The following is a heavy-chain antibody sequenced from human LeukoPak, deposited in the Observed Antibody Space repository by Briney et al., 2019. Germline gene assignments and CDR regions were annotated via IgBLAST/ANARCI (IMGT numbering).Heavy chain of an antibody. D-gene: IGHD1-26*01. CDR1: GYTFNSYG. Sequence: GASVKVSCKASGYTFNSYGINWVRQAPGQGLEWMGWISVYNGQTNYAHKFQGRVTMTTETSTRTVYMELRGLRSDDTAVYYCARDSGWELQHFYFDHWGQGTLVTVSA. V-gene: IGHV1-18*01. J-gene: IGHJ4*02. CDR2: ISVYNGQT. CDR3: ARDSGWELQHFYFDH.